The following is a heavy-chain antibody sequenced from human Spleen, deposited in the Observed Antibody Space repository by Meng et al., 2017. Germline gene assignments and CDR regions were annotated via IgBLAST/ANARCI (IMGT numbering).Heavy chain of an antibody. V-gene: IGHV4-39*01. CDR2: IGHSGIT. D-gene: IGHD3-22*01. J-gene: IGHJ5*02. CDR1: GGSISTSGYY. CDR3: VRSSAWVRTGFDP. Sequence: QPQLQESGPGLVKPSEALSLTGSVSGGSISTSGYYWGWIRQPPGKGLEWIGSIGHSGITYYTPSLRSRVTVSIDTSKSQFSLKLTSVTAADTAVYFCVRSSAWVRTGFDPWGQGTLVTVSS.